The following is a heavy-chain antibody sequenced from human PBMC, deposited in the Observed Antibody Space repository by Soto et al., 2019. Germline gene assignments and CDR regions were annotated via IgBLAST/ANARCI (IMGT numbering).Heavy chain of an antibody. Sequence: GGSLRLSCAASGFTFSSYAMHWVRQAPGKGLEWVAVISYDGSNKYYADSVKGRFTISRDNSKNTLYLQMNSLRAEDTAVYYCARDDEVVLDYWGQGTLVTVSS. CDR2: ISYDGSNK. J-gene: IGHJ4*02. V-gene: IGHV3-30-3*01. D-gene: IGHD2-15*01. CDR3: ARDDEVVLDY. CDR1: GFTFSSYA.